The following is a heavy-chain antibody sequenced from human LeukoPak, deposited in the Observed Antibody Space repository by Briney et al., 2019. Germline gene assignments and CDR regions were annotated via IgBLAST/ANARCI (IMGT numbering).Heavy chain of an antibody. CDR2: INWNGGSK. V-gene: IGHV3-20*04. CDR3: TRDWRNMAFDY. Sequence: GGSLRLSCAASGFTFDGYGMRWVRQAPGKGLEWVSGINWNGGSKGYADSVKGRFTISRDNAKNSLYLQMNSLRGEDTAVYYCTRDWRNMAFDYWGQGTLVTVSS. J-gene: IGHJ4*02. CDR1: GFTFDGYG. D-gene: IGHD3-3*01.